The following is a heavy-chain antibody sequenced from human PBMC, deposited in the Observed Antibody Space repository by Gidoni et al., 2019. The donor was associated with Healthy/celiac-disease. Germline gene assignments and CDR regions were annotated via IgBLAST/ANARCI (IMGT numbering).Heavy chain of an antibody. Sequence: EVQLVESGGGLVQPGGSLRLSCAASGFTFGSYEMNWVRQAPGKGLEWVSYISSSGSTIYYADSVKGRFTISRDNAKNSLYLQMNSLRAEDTAVYYCARGGGYDSSGYYSRGSYYFDYWGQGTLVTVSS. D-gene: IGHD3-22*01. CDR1: GFTFGSYE. CDR3: ARGGGYDSSGYYSRGSYYFDY. V-gene: IGHV3-48*03. CDR2: ISSSGSTI. J-gene: IGHJ4*02.